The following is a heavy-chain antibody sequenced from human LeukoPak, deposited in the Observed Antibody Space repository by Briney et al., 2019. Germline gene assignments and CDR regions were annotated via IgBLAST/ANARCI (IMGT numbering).Heavy chain of an antibody. Sequence: PGGSLRLSCAASGFTFSSYAISWVRQAPGKGLEWVSSISGSGVNTYYADSVKGRFTISRDNSKSTLSLQMNSLRAEDTAVYYCAEIQLNSGLCYWGQGTLVTVSS. CDR2: ISGSGVNT. CDR3: AEIQLNSGLCY. D-gene: IGHD5-12*01. CDR1: GFTFSSYA. J-gene: IGHJ4*02. V-gene: IGHV3-23*01.